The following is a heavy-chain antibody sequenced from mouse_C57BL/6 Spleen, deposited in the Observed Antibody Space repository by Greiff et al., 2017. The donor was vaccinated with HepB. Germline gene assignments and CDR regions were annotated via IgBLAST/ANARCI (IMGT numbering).Heavy chain of an antibody. CDR2: ISDGGSYT. D-gene: IGHD1-1*01. Sequence: EVKLQESGGGLVKPGGSLKLSCAASGFTFSSYAMSWVRQTPEKRLEWVATISDGGSYTYYPDNVKGRFTISRDNAKNNLYLQMSHLKSEDTAMYYCARDGLLRGFAYWGQGTLVTVSA. V-gene: IGHV5-4*01. CDR3: ARDGLLRGFAY. J-gene: IGHJ3*01. CDR1: GFTFSSYA.